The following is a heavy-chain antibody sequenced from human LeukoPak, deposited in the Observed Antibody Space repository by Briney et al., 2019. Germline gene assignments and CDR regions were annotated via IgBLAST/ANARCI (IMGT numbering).Heavy chain of an antibody. CDR2: INHSGST. Sequence: SETLSLTCAVYGGSFSGYYWSWIRQPPEKGLEWIGEINHSGSTNYNPSLKSRVTMSVDTSKNQFSLKLSSVTAADTAVYYCARGRSNYYGMDVWGQGTTVTVSS. CDR3: ARGRSNYYGMDV. V-gene: IGHV4-34*01. D-gene: IGHD1-26*01. J-gene: IGHJ6*02. CDR1: GGSFSGYY.